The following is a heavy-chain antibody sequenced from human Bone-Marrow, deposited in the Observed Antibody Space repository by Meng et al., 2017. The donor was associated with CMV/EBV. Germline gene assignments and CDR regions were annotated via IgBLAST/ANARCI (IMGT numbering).Heavy chain of an antibody. CDR3: VRVGYCSSTSCYTHAFAI. V-gene: IGHV3-21*04. D-gene: IGHD2-2*02. CDR1: GFTFSSYS. CDR2: ISSSSSYI. Sequence: GESLKISCAASGFTFSSYSMNWVRQAPGKGLEWVSSISSSSSYIYYADSVKGRFTISRDNAKNSLYLQMNSLRAEDTALYYCVRVGYCSSTSCYTHAFAIWGQGTRVTGSS. J-gene: IGHJ3*02.